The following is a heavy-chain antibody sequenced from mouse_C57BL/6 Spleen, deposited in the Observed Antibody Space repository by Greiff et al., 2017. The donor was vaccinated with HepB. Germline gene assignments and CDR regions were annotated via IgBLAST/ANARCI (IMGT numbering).Heavy chain of an antibody. CDR1: GYTFTSYW. Sequence: QVQLQQPGAELVMPGASVKLSCKASGYTFTSYWMHWVKQRPGQGLEWIGEIDPSDSYTNYNQKFKGKSTLTVDKSSSTAYMQLSSLTSEDSAVYYCVYSNYDAMDYWGQGTSVTVSS. CDR2: IDPSDSYT. V-gene: IGHV1-69*01. D-gene: IGHD2-5*01. CDR3: VYSNYDAMDY. J-gene: IGHJ4*01.